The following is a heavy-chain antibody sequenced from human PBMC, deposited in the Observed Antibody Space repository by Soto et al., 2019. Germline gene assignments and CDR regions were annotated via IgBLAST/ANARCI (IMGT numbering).Heavy chain of an antibody. CDR1: GYTFTSYA. D-gene: IGHD4-17*01. V-gene: IGHV1-3*01. CDR3: ESYGDKDAFDI. Sequence: QVQLVQSGAEVKKPGASVKVSCKASGYTFTSYAMHWVRQAPGQRLEWMGWINAGNGNTKYSQKFQGRVTITRDTSASTAYMELSSMRSEDTAVYYCESYGDKDAFDIWGQGTMVTVSS. CDR2: INAGNGNT. J-gene: IGHJ3*02.